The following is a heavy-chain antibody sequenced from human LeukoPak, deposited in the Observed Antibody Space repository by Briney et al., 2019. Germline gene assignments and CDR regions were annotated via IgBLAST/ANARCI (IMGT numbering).Heavy chain of an antibody. Sequence: ASVKVSCKASGYTFTGYYMHWVRQAPGQGLEWMGWINPNSGGTNYAQKFQGRVTMTRDTSISTAYMELSRLRSDDTAVYYCARDYYDSSGYYPGDYWGQGTLVTVSS. V-gene: IGHV1-2*02. CDR2: INPNSGGT. CDR1: GYTFTGYY. D-gene: IGHD3-22*01. CDR3: ARDYYDSSGYYPGDY. J-gene: IGHJ4*02.